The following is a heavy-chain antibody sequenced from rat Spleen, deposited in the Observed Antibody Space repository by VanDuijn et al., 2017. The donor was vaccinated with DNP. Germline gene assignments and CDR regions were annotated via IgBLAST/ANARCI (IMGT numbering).Heavy chain of an antibody. CDR3: TTEEDYGYFDY. J-gene: IGHJ2*01. CDR1: GFTFSSFP. CDR2: INYDGSRT. D-gene: IGHD1-11*01. Sequence: EVQLVESGGGLVQPGGSMKLSCAASGFTFSSFPMAWVRQAATKGLEWVATINYDGSRTYYRDSVKGRFTISRDNAKSTLYLQMDSLRSEDTAAYYCTTEEDYGYFDYWGQGVLVSVSS. V-gene: IGHV5-46*01.